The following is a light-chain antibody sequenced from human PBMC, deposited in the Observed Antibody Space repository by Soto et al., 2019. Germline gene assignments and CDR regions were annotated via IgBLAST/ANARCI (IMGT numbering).Light chain of an antibody. V-gene: IGKV3-20*01. CDR2: GTS. Sequence: EIVLTQSPGPLSLSPGERATLSCRASQSVSSSFVAWFQQKPGQAPRLIIYGTSSRATGTPDRFSGSWSGTDFTLTINRLEPEDVAMYFCQQYGSSPWTFGQGTKVDIK. CDR1: QSVSSSF. J-gene: IGKJ1*01. CDR3: QQYGSSPWT.